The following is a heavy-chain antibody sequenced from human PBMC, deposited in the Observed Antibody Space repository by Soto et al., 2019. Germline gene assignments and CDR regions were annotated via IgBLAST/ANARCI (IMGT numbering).Heavy chain of an antibody. CDR3: ATDALALRTAFDV. V-gene: IGHV3-15*01. CDR2: IKMKTDGATT. CDR1: GFTFSKAW. J-gene: IGHJ3*01. D-gene: IGHD1-1*01. Sequence: EVQLVESGGGLVEPGGSLRLSCAASGFTFSKAWMSWVRQAPGKGLEWVGRIKMKTDGATTDYAAPVKGSFTISRDASKNTLYLQMNSLKTEDAAVYYGATDALALRTAFDVWGQGTMVIVSS.